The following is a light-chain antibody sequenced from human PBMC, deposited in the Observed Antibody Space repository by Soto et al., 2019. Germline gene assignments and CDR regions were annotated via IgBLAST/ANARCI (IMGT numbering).Light chain of an antibody. V-gene: IGKV3-20*01. CDR2: DTS. Sequence: EMVLMQSPGTLSLSPGEGATLSCRASQSVNNNYLAWYQQRPGQAPTVLIFDTSRRATGVPGRFSGSGSGTDFTLRISRVEPDDFAVYYCQQYGSSQFTFGPGTKVNIK. CDR3: QQYGSSQFT. J-gene: IGKJ3*01. CDR1: QSVNNNY.